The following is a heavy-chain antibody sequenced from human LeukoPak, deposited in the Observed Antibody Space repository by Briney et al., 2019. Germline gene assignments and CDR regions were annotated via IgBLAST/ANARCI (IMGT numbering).Heavy chain of an antibody. D-gene: IGHD3-10*01. CDR1: GYTFTNYD. CDR2: MNSNSGST. J-gene: IGHJ4*02. CDR3: ARGRGGTVVRGYLDY. V-gene: IGHV1-8*01. Sequence: GASVKVSRKASGYTFTNYDIMWVRQATGQGPEWMGWMNSNSGSTGYAQKFQGRVTMTSDTSINTAYMELHSLTSEDTAVYYCARGRGGTVVRGYLDYWGQGTLVTVSS.